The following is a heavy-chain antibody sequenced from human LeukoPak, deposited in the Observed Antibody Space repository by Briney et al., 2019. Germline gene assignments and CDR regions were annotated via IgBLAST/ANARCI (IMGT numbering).Heavy chain of an antibody. CDR1: GFTFDDYG. CDR3: ARDGYSGSYYRLYYFFMDV. D-gene: IGHD1-26*01. CDR2: ISGSGDNM. V-gene: IGHV3-23*01. J-gene: IGHJ6*03. Sequence: GGSLRLSCAAYGFTFDDYGMTWVRQAPGKGLEWVSSISGSGDNMDYADSVKGRFTISRDNSENTLYLQMNSLRGEDTAVYYCARDGYSGSYYRLYYFFMDVWGKGTTVTVSS.